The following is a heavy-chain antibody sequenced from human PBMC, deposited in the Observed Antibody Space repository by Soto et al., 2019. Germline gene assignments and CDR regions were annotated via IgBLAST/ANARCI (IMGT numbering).Heavy chain of an antibody. CDR2: ISSTTNYI. V-gene: IGHV3-21*06. J-gene: IGHJ4*02. Sequence: EVQLVESGGGLVKPGGSLRLSCAASGFTFTRYSMNWVRHAPGKGLEWVSSISSTTNYIYYGDSMKVRFTISRDNAKNSLYLEMTSLRAEETAVYYCARESEDLTSNFDYWGQGTLVTVSS. CDR3: ARESEDLTSNFDY. CDR1: GFTFTRYS.